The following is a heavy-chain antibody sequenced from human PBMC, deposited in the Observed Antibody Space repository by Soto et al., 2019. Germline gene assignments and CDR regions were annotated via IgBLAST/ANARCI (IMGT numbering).Heavy chain of an antibody. J-gene: IGHJ3*02. V-gene: IGHV4-59*01. CDR1: GGSISSYY. CDR2: IYYSGST. D-gene: IGHD2-2*01. Sequence: SETLSLTCTVSGGSISSYYWSWIRQPPGKGLEWIGYIYYSGSTNYNPSLKSRVTISVDTSKNQFSLKLSSVTAADTAVYYCARVKGYCSSTSCPAGVDAFDIWGQGTMVTVSS. CDR3: ARVKGYCSSTSCPAGVDAFDI.